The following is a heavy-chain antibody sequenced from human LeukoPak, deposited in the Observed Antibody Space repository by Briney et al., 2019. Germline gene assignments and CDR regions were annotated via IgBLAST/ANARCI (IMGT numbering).Heavy chain of an antibody. CDR3: ARDFSDTDWFDP. CDR2: ISSSSSYI. D-gene: IGHD5-18*01. CDR1: GFTFSSYS. Sequence: GSLRLSCAASGFTFSSYSMNWVRQAPGKGLEWVSSISSSSSYIYYADSVEGRFTISRDNAKNSLYLQMNSLRAEDTAVYYCARDFSDTDWFDPWGQGTLVTVSS. J-gene: IGHJ5*02. V-gene: IGHV3-21*01.